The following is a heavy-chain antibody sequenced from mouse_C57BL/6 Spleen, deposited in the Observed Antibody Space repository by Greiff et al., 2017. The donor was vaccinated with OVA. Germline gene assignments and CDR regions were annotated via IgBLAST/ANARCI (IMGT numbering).Heavy chain of an antibody. CDR3: ARGPLGSRYFDY. CDR1: GYAFSSYW. J-gene: IGHJ2*01. CDR2: IYPRAGDT. V-gene: IGHV1-80*01. Sequence: QVHVKQSGAELVKPGASVKISCKASGYAFSSYWMNWVKQRPGKGLEWIGQIYPRAGDTNYNGKSKGKATLTADKSSSTAYMQLSSRTSEDSAVYFCARGPLGSRYFDYWGQGTTLTVSS. D-gene: IGHD1-1*01.